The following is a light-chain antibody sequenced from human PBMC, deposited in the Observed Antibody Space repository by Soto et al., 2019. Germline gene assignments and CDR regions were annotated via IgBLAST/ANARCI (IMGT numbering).Light chain of an antibody. CDR3: HTWGTGFQV. J-gene: IGLJ3*02. V-gene: IGLV4-69*01. CDR2: LNSDGSH. CDR1: SGHSTYA. Sequence: QPVLTQSPSASASLVASVKLTCTLSSGHSTYAIAWLQQQPEKGPRYLMKLNSDGSHLKGDGIPDRFSGSSSGAERYLTSSRLQSEDEADYYCHTWGTGFQVFGGGTQLTVL.